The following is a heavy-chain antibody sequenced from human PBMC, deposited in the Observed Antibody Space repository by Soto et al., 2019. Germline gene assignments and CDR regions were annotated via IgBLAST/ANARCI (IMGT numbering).Heavy chain of an antibody. J-gene: IGHJ6*02. CDR3: AKDLSSTFYDFWSGLNYGMDV. CDR1: GYTFTGYY. CDR2: INPNSGGT. V-gene: IGHV1-2*02. D-gene: IGHD3-3*01. Sequence: GASVKVSCKASGYTFTGYYMHWVRQAPGQGLEWMGWINPNSGGTNYAQKFQGRFTISRDNSKNTLYLQMNSLRAEDTAVYYCAKDLSSTFYDFWSGLNYGMDVWGQGTTVTVSS.